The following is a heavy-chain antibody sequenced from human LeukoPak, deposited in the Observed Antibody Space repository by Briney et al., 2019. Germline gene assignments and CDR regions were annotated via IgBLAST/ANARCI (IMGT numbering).Heavy chain of an antibody. V-gene: IGHV3-13*01. CDR3: ARDVEYCSAGSCYYFDY. D-gene: IGHD2-15*01. CDR2: IGTAGDT. CDR1: GFTFSSYD. Sequence: GGSLRLSCAASGFTFSSYDMHWVRQATGKGLEWVSAIGTAGDTYYPGSVKGRFTISRDNAKNSLYLQMNSLRAEDTAVYYCARDVEYCSAGSCYYFDYWGQGTLVTVSS. J-gene: IGHJ4*02.